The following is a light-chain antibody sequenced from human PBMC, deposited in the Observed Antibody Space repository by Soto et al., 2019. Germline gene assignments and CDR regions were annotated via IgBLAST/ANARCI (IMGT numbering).Light chain of an antibody. V-gene: IGKV3-20*01. CDR3: QQYGSSRWT. Sequence: EIVLTQSPGTLSLFPGERATLSCRASQSVSSYYLAWYQQKPGQAPRLLIYGASSRATGIPDRFSGSGSGTDFILTISRLEPEDFAVYYCQQYGSSRWTLGQGTKVDIK. J-gene: IGKJ1*01. CDR1: QSVSSYY. CDR2: GAS.